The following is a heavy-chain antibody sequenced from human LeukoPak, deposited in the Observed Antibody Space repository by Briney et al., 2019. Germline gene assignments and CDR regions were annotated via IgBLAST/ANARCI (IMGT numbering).Heavy chain of an antibody. D-gene: IGHD6-19*01. V-gene: IGHV3-73*01. Sequence: GGSLRLPCAASGFTFSGSAMHWVRQASGKGLEWVGRIRSKANSYATAYAASVKGRFTISRDNSKNTLYLQMNSLRAEDTAVYYCAKDSSRYSSGSLVYWGQGTLVTVSS. CDR1: GFTFSGSA. CDR2: IRSKANSYAT. CDR3: AKDSSRYSSGSLVY. J-gene: IGHJ4*02.